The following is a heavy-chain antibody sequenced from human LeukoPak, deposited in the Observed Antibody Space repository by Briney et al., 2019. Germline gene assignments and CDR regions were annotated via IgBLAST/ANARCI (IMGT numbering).Heavy chain of an antibody. D-gene: IGHD1-26*01. V-gene: IGHV1-18*01. CDR1: GYTFTSYG. J-gene: IGHJ3*02. CDR2: VSAYNGNT. CDR3: ARDGGVGATPDAFDI. Sequence: GASVKVSCKASGYTFTSYGISWVRQAPGQGLEWMGWVSAYNGNTNYAQRFQGRVTMTTDTSTTTAYMELRSLRSDDTAVYYCARDGGVGATPDAFDIWGQGTMVTVSS.